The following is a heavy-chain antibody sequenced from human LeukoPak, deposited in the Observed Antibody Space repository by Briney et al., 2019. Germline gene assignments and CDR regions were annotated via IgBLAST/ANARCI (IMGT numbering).Heavy chain of an antibody. D-gene: IGHD6-13*01. CDR2: ISSSSSYI. Sequence: GGSLRLSCAASGSTFSSYSMNWVRQAPGKGLEWVSSISSSSSYIYYADSVKGRFTISRDNAKNSLYLQMNSLRAEDTAVYYCARERGSSSWMTFDYWGQGTLVTVSS. CDR3: ARERGSSSWMTFDY. CDR1: GSTFSSYS. J-gene: IGHJ4*02. V-gene: IGHV3-21*01.